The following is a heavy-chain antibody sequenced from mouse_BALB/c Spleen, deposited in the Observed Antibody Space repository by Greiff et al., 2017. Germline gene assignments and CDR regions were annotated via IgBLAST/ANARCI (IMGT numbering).Heavy chain of an antibody. CDR2: IWGGGST. Sequence: QVQLKESGPGLVAPSQSLSITCTVSGFSLSRYSVHWVRQPPGKGLEWLGMIWGGGSTDYNSALKSRLSISKDNSKSQVFLKMNSLQTDDTAMYYCASYYDYDGGCAYWGEGTLVTVSA. CDR1: GFSLSRYS. V-gene: IGHV2-6-4*01. CDR3: ASYYDYDGGCAY. J-gene: IGHJ3*01. D-gene: IGHD2-4*01.